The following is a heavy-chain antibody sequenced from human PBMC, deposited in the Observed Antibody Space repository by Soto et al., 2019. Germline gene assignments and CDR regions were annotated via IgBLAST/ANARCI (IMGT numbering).Heavy chain of an antibody. V-gene: IGHV2-5*02. Sequence: QITLKESGPTLVKPTQTLTLTCTFSGFSLSTSGVGVGWIRQPPGKALEWRALIYWDDDKRYSPSLKSSLTITKDTSKNQVVLTMTNMDPVDTATYYCAHRQGYWPAPDQAFDIWGHGTMVTVSS. CDR2: IYWDDDK. CDR3: AHRQGYWPAPDQAFDI. CDR1: GFSLSTSGVG. J-gene: IGHJ3*02. D-gene: IGHD1-26*01.